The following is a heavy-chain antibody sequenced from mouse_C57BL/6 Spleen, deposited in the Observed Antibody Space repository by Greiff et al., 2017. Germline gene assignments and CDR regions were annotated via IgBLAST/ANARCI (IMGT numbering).Heavy chain of an antibody. Sequence: QVQLQQSGPELVKPGASVKISCKASGYAFSSSWMNWVKQRPGKGLEWIGRIYPGDGDTNYNGKFKGKATLTADKSSSTAYMQLSSLTSEDSAVYFCARSPYYDGDYWGQGTTLTVSS. CDR3: ARSPYYDGDY. D-gene: IGHD1-1*01. CDR2: IYPGDGDT. V-gene: IGHV1-82*01. J-gene: IGHJ2*01. CDR1: GYAFSSSW.